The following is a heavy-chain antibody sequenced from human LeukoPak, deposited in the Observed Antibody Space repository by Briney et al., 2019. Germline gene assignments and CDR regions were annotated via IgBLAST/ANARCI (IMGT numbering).Heavy chain of an antibody. Sequence: GGSLRLSCAASGFTFSDYYMSWIRQAPGKGLEWASYISSSGSTIYYADPVKGRFTISRDNAKNSLYLQMNSLRAEDTAVYYCARDIGYYDSRKTPYYWGQGTLVTVSS. D-gene: IGHD3-22*01. J-gene: IGHJ4*02. V-gene: IGHV3-11*01. CDR2: ISSSGSTI. CDR1: GFTFSDYY. CDR3: ARDIGYYDSRKTPYY.